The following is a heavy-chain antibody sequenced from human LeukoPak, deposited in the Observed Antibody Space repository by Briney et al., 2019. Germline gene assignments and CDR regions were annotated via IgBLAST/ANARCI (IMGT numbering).Heavy chain of an antibody. CDR1: GFDFINFH. J-gene: IGHJ4*02. CDR2: VSKDGNNI. V-gene: IGHV3-30-3*01. CDR3: ARDFLWLVDY. D-gene: IGHD6-19*01. Sequence: GGSLRLSCAASGFDFINFHIHWVRQAPGKGLEWLAFVSKDGNNIYYADSVKGRFTISRDNSKSTLYLQMNSLRADYTAIYYCARDFLWLVDYWGQGTLVTVSS.